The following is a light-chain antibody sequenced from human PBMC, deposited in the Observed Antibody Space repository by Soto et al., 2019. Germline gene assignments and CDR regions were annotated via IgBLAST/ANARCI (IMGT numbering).Light chain of an antibody. CDR1: QSISSW. V-gene: IGKV1-5*01. Sequence: DIQITQSPSTLSASVGDRVTITCRASQSISSWLAWYQQKPGKAPKLLIYDASSLESGVPSRFSGSGSGTEFTLTISSLQPDDFATYYCQQHKTYYRTFGQGTKVDI. CDR2: DAS. CDR3: QQHKTYYRT. J-gene: IGKJ1*01.